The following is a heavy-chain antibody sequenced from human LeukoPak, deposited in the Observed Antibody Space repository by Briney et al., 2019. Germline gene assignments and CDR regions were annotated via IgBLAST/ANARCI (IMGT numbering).Heavy chain of an antibody. V-gene: IGHV4-59*01. CDR1: GGSISSYY. Sequence: SETLSLTCTVSGGSISSYYWSWIRQPPGKGLEWIGYIYYSGSTNYNPSLKSRVTISVDTSKNQFSLKLSSVTAADTAVYYCARGYYDILTGYYFVVAFDIWGQGTMVTVSS. D-gene: IGHD3-9*01. CDR3: ARGYYDILTGYYFVVAFDI. CDR2: IYYSGST. J-gene: IGHJ3*02.